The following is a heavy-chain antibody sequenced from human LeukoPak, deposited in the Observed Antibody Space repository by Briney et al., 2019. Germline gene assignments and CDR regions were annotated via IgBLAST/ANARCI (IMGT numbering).Heavy chain of an antibody. Sequence: SETLSLSCTVSGDSISSYYWSWIRQPPGKGLEWIGYIHYSGSTNYNPSLKSRVTISVDTSKNQFSLILSSVTTADTAVYYCAREVVAAAGTVDYWGQGTLVTVSS. CDR1: GDSISSYY. D-gene: IGHD6-13*01. J-gene: IGHJ4*02. V-gene: IGHV4-59*01. CDR2: IHYSGST. CDR3: AREVVAAAGTVDY.